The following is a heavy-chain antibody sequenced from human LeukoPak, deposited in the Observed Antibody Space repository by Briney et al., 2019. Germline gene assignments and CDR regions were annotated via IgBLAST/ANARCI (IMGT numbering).Heavy chain of an antibody. J-gene: IGHJ4*02. V-gene: IGHV4-34*01. CDR2: INHSGST. D-gene: IGHD3-22*01. Sequence: SETLSLTCAVYGGSFSGYYLSWIRQPPGKGLEWIGEINHSGSTNYNPSLKSRVAISVDTSKNQFSLKLSSVTAADTAVYYCARDSPSTYYYDSSGQDFFDYWGQGTLVTVSS. CDR1: GGSFSGYY. CDR3: ARDSPSTYYYDSSGQDFFDY.